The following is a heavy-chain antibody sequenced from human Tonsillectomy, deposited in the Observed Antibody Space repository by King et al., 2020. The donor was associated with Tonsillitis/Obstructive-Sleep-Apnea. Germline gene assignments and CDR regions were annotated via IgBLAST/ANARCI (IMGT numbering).Heavy chain of an antibody. Sequence: VQLVESGAEVKKPGASVKVSCKASGYTFTSYGISWVRQAPGQGLEWMGWISAYNGNTNYAQKLQGRVTMTTDTSTSTAYMELRSLRSVDTAVYYCAGCSGGSCRYNWFDPWGQGTLVTVSS. V-gene: IGHV1-18*01. CDR2: ISAYNGNT. J-gene: IGHJ5*02. D-gene: IGHD2-15*01. CDR1: GYTFTSYG. CDR3: AGCSGGSCRYNWFDP.